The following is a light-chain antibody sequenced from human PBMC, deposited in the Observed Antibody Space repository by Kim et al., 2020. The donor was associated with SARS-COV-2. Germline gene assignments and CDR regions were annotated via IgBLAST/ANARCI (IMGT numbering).Light chain of an antibody. CDR1: QSVSSY. J-gene: IGKJ4*01. V-gene: IGKV3-11*01. CDR2: DAS. Sequence: LSPGERATLSCRASQSVSSYLAWYQLKPGQAPRLLISDASYRATGIPPRFSGSGSGTDFTLTISSLEPEDIAVYYCQQRSNWPPTFGGGTKVDIK. CDR3: QQRSNWPPT.